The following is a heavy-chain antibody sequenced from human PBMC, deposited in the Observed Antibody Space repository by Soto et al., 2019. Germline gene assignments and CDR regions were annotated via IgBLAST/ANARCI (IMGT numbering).Heavy chain of an antibody. V-gene: IGHV4-59*08. J-gene: IGHJ6*03. CDR2: ISFSGST. CDR3: ARHGGGYVTYFMDV. CDR1: GGSISSYY. Sequence: SETLSLTCTVSGGSISSYYWSWIRQPPGKGLEWIAYISFSGSTNYNPSLKGRVTISVDTSKSQFSLKLNSVTAADTAVYYCARHGGGYVTYFMDVWGQGTTVTVSS. D-gene: IGHD5-12*01.